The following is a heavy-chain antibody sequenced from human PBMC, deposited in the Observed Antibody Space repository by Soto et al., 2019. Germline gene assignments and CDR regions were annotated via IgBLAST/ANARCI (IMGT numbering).Heavy chain of an antibody. J-gene: IGHJ4*02. D-gene: IGHD3-22*01. Sequence: GGSLRLCCAASGFTFSSYAMSWVRQAPGKGLEWVSAISGSGGSTYYADSVKGRFTISRDNSKNTLYLQMNSLRAEDTAVYYCAKDLVTYYYDSSGYRRLFDYWGQGTLVTVYS. V-gene: IGHV3-23*01. CDR2: ISGSGGST. CDR3: AKDLVTYYYDSSGYRRLFDY. CDR1: GFTFSSYA.